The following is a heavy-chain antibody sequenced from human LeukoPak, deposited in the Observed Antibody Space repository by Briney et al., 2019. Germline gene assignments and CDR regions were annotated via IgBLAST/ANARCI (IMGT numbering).Heavy chain of an antibody. Sequence: GESLKISCKGSGYIFTNYWIGWVRQMPGKGLEWMGIIYPGDSDTRYSPSFQGQVTISADKSISTAYLQWSSLKASDTAMYYCASDCSGGSCYDAFDIWGQGTMVTVSS. D-gene: IGHD2-15*01. CDR1: GYIFTNYW. J-gene: IGHJ3*02. CDR3: ASDCSGGSCYDAFDI. CDR2: IYPGDSDT. V-gene: IGHV5-51*01.